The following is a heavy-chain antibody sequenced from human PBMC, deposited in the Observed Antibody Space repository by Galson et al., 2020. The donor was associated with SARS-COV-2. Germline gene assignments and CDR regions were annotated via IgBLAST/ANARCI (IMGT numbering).Heavy chain of an antibody. V-gene: IGHV4-31*11. D-gene: IGHD1-1*01. CDR2: IYYSGTT. CDR1: SGSINSGGYY. Sequence: SETLSLTCAVSSGSINSGGYYWGWIRQPPGQGLEWIGHIYYSGTTYYNPSLKSRVDLSLDKSKDQFSLKLSSVTAADTAVYYCATLAPQRGVFSTYAFDIWGQGTMVAVSS. CDR3: ATLAPQRGVFSTYAFDI. J-gene: IGHJ3*02.